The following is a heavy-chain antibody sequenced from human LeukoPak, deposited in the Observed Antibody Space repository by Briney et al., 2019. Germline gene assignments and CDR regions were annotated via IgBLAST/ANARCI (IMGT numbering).Heavy chain of an antibody. J-gene: IGHJ4*02. CDR3: ARDEHHLVQGYYFDY. V-gene: IGHV3-30*04. CDR2: ISDDGKKK. Sequence: GGSLRLSCAASGFTFSSHVIHWVRQAPGKGLEWVAVISDDGKKKLYPDSVKSRFTISRDNSKNTVYLHMISLRTEDTAVYYCARDEHHLVQGYYFDYWGQGTLVTVSS. CDR1: GFTFSSHV. D-gene: IGHD6-13*01.